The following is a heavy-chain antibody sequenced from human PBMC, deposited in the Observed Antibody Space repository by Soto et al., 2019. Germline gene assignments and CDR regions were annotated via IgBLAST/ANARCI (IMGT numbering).Heavy chain of an antibody. Sequence: PSETLSLTCTVSGGSISGGVYYWSWIRQPPGKGLEWIGYIFDSGSTYYNPSLKSRVTISVDTSKNQFSLRLSFVTAADTAVYYCAREIIPLTTDWYFDLWGRGTLVTVSS. D-gene: IGHD4-17*01. CDR2: IFDSGST. V-gene: IGHV4-30-4*01. CDR3: AREIIPLTTDWYFDL. CDR1: GGSISGGVYY. J-gene: IGHJ2*01.